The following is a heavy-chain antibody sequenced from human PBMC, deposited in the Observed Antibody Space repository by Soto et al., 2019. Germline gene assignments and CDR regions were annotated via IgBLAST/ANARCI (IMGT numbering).Heavy chain of an antibody. Sequence: QVQLVQSGAEVKKSGASVTVSCKPSGYTFSTYGISWVRQAPGQGLEWMGWISASNGNTNYAQKFQGRVTMTRDTCTRTAYMDMRSLSSHDTGVYYCARDTVRYCTDGGCYQGYYYFAMDVWGQGTTVTV. CDR2: ISASNGNT. CDR1: GYTFSTYG. D-gene: IGHD2-8*01. V-gene: IGHV1-18*01. CDR3: ARDTVRYCTDGGCYQGYYYFAMDV. J-gene: IGHJ6*02.